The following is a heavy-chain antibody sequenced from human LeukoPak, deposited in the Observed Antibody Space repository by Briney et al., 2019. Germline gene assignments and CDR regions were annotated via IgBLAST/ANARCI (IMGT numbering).Heavy chain of an antibody. V-gene: IGHV4-59*01. CDR3: ASYGGNSYPFDY. D-gene: IGHD4-23*01. Sequence: SETLSLTCTVSGGSISNYYWSWIRQPPGKGLEWIGYIYYSGSTNYNPSLKSRVTISVDTSKNQFSLKLSSVTAADTAVYYCASYGGNSYPFDYWGQGTLVTVSS. J-gene: IGHJ4*02. CDR1: GGSISNYY. CDR2: IYYSGST.